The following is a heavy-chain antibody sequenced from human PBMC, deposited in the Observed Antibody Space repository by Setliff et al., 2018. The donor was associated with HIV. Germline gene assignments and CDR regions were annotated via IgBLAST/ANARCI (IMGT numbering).Heavy chain of an antibody. J-gene: IGHJ4*02. D-gene: IGHD5-12*01. Sequence: PSETLSLTCAVYGGSFSGYYWSWIRQPPGKGLEWIGEVNPSGRTNYSPSLKSRVTISEDTSRNQFSLKLTSVTAADTALYFCARLGDSGYDFRGYFDYWGQGKLVTVSS. V-gene: IGHV4-34*01. CDR2: VNPSGRT. CDR1: GGSFSGYY. CDR3: ARLGDSGYDFRGYFDY.